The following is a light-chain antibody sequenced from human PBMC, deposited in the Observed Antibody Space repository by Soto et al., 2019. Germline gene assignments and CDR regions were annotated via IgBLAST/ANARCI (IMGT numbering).Light chain of an antibody. CDR2: AAS. J-gene: IGKJ1*01. CDR3: QQYENYWT. V-gene: IGKV1-5*01. Sequence: DIQMTQSPSTLSATAGDRVTITCRASQSISSWLAWYQHKPGKAPQLLIYAASNLDSGVPSRFSGSGSGTAFSLTISNLQPDDCATYYCQQYENYWTFGQGTRVEIK. CDR1: QSISSW.